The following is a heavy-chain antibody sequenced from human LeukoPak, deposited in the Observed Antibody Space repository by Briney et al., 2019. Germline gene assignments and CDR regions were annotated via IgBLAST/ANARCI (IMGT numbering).Heavy chain of an antibody. D-gene: IGHD1-26*01. J-gene: IGHJ4*02. CDR1: GGTFSSYA. V-gene: IGHV1-69*04. CDR2: ITPILGIA. CDR3: ARNPSPPYSGSDDY. Sequence: ASVKVSCKASGGTFSSYAISWVRQAPGQGLEWMGRITPILGIANYAQKFQGRVTITADKSTSTAYMELSSLRSEDTAVYYCARNPSPPYSGSDDYWGQGTLVTVSS.